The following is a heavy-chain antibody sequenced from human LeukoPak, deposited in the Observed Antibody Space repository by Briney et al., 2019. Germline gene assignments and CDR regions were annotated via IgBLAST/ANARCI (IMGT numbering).Heavy chain of an antibody. Sequence: PGGSLRLSCAASGFTFRSYSMNWVRQAPGKGLEWVSYISSSSSTIYYADSVKGRFTISRDNAKNSLYLQMNSLRADDTAVYYCARDWGSEGSTTVTNSDYWGQGTLVTVSS. CDR2: ISSSSSTI. CDR1: GFTFRSYS. J-gene: IGHJ4*02. V-gene: IGHV3-48*01. D-gene: IGHD4-17*01. CDR3: ARDWGSEGSTTVTNSDY.